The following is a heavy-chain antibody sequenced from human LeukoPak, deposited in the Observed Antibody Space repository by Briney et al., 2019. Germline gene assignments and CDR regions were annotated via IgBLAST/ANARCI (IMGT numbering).Heavy chain of an antibody. CDR2: IYSGGST. CDR3: ARGYCGGDCYSSYYYYGMDV. V-gene: IGHV3-53*01. CDR1: GFTVSSNY. Sequence: PGGSLRLSCAASGFTVSSNYMSWVRQAPGKGLEWVSVIYSGGSTYYADSVKSRFTISRDNSKNTLYLQMNSLRAEDTAVYYCARGYCGGDCYSSYYYYGMDVWGQGTTVSVSS. J-gene: IGHJ6*02. D-gene: IGHD2-21*02.